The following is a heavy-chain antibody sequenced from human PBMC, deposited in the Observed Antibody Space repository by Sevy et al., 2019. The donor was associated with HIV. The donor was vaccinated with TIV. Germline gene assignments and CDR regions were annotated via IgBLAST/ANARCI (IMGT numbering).Heavy chain of an antibody. Sequence: GGSLRLSCAASGFTFSSYSMNWVRQAPGKGLEWVSSISSSSSYIYYADSVKGRFTISRENAKNSLYLQMNSLRAEDTAVYYCARSSHYDILTGYYIMYYYYGMDVWGQGTTVTVSS. V-gene: IGHV3-21*01. J-gene: IGHJ6*02. CDR2: ISSSSSYI. CDR3: ARSSHYDILTGYYIMYYYYGMDV. CDR1: GFTFSSYS. D-gene: IGHD3-9*01.